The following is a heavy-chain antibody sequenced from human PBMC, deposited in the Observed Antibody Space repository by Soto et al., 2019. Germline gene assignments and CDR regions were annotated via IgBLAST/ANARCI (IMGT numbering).Heavy chain of an antibody. V-gene: IGHV4-59*01. D-gene: IGHD3-10*01. Sequence: SETLSLTCTVSVGSISSYYWSWIRQPPGKGLEWIGYIYYSGSTNYNPSLKSRVTISVDTSKNQFSLKLSSVTAADTAVYYCARVIVVRGVITAPRYYFDYLGQGILVTVSS. CDR1: VGSISSYY. CDR2: IYYSGST. CDR3: ARVIVVRGVITAPRYYFDY. J-gene: IGHJ4*02.